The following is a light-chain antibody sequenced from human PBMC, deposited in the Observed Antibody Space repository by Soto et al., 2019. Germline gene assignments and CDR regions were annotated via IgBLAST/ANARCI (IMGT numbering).Light chain of an antibody. J-gene: IGKJ4*01. Sequence: DIPMTQSPSSLSASVGDRVTITCRASQSITTYLNWYRQKPGKAPKLLIYAASSLQSGVPSRLSGSGSETEFTLSISSLQPEDFATYFCQQIYSAPLTFGGGTKVEIK. V-gene: IGKV1-39*01. CDR2: AAS. CDR1: QSITTY. CDR3: QQIYSAPLT.